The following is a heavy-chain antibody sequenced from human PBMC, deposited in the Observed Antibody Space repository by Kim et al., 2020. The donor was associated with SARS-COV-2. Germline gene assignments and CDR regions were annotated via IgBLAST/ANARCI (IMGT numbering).Heavy chain of an antibody. Sequence: GGSLRLSCAASGFTFSTYGMHWVRQAPGKGLEWVAAISYDGSDNYYADSVTGRFTISRDNSKNKLYLQMSSLRAEDTAVYYCAKEGGSDYYNSYGMDVWGQGTTVTVSS. V-gene: IGHV3-30*18. J-gene: IGHJ6*02. CDR2: ISYDGSDN. CDR3: AKEGGSDYYNSYGMDV. CDR1: GFTFSTYG. D-gene: IGHD1-26*01.